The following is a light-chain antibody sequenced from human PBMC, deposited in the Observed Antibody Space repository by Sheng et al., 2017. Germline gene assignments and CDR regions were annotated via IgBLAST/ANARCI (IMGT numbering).Light chain of an antibody. V-gene: IGLV2-14*03. J-gene: IGLJ3*02. CDR2: DVS. CDR1: SSDVGAYNY. CDR3: SSYTSSNTVL. Sequence: QSALTQPASVSGSPGQSITISCTGTSSDVGAYNYVSWYQQHPGKAPKLMMFDVSNRPSGVSNRFSGSKSGNTASLAISGLQPEDEADYYCSSYTSSNTVLFGGGTKLTVL.